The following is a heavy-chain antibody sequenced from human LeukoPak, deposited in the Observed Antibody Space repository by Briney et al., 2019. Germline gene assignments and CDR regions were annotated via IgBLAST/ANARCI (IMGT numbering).Heavy chain of an antibody. J-gene: IGHJ3*02. CDR2: ISSSSSYI. CDR1: GFTFSSYS. CDR3: ARGFHDAFDI. V-gene: IGHV3-21*01. Sequence: GGSLRLSCAASGFTFSSYSMDWVRQAPGKGLEWVSSISSSSSYIHYADSVKGRFTISRDNAKNMLYLEMNSLRADDTAVFYCARGFHDAFDIWGQGTMVTVSS.